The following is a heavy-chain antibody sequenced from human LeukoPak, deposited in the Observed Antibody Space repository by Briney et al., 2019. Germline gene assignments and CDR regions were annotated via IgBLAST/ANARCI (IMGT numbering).Heavy chain of an antibody. Sequence: KSSETLSLTCTVSGGSISSSSYYWGWIRQPPGKGLEWIGNIYYSGSTYYNPSLKSRVTISVDTSKNQFSLKLSSVTAADTAVYYCARVFRSSSPAYYFDYWGQGTLVTVSS. V-gene: IGHV4-39*07. J-gene: IGHJ4*02. CDR2: IYYSGST. CDR3: ARVFRSSSPAYYFDY. D-gene: IGHD3-10*01. CDR1: GGSISSSSYY.